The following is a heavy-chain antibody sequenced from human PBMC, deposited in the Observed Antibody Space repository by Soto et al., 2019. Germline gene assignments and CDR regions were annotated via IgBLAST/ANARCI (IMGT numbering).Heavy chain of an antibody. J-gene: IGHJ3*01. CDR3: AKDRMSRNSVWDPFDV. CDR2: LGGPGDDT. V-gene: IGHV3-23*01. Sequence: ELQLSESGGGLVQPGGSLRLSCAASGFIFSDYAMSWVRQAPGKGLEWVSSLGGPGDDTYYADYVKGRFTISRDNSKNTMSLQMDSLRAEDTAIYYCAKDRMSRNSVWDPFDVWGQGTMVTVSS. CDR1: GFIFSDYA. D-gene: IGHD4-4*01.